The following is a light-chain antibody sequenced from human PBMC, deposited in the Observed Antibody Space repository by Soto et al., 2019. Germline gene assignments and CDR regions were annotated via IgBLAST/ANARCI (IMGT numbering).Light chain of an antibody. J-gene: IGLJ1*01. V-gene: IGLV2-11*01. Sequence: QSALTQPRSVSGSPGQSVTISCTGTSNDIGGYDYVSWFQQHPGNAPKLMIFDINERPSGVPDRCSGSKSGDTASLTISGLQSEDEADYFCCAYAGSYTFVFGTATKLTVL. CDR1: SNDIGGYDY. CDR3: CAYAGSYTFV. CDR2: DIN.